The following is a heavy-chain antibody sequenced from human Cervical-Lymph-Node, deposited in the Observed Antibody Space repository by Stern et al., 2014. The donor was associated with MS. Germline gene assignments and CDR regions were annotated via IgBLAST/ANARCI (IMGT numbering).Heavy chain of an antibody. CDR2: NDWDDDK. CDR3: ARVLAAGAFYYFGMDV. Sequence: QVTLRESGPALVKPTQTLTLTCTFSGFSLTTTGMCVSWIRQPPGKDLEWLGINDWDDDKYYHTPLNTRLSISSDPSKNQVILTLTDVAPVDSATYYCARVLAAGAFYYFGMDVWGQGTTVTVSS. V-gene: IGHV2-70*01. CDR1: GFSLTTTGMC. J-gene: IGHJ6*02. D-gene: IGHD6-25*01.